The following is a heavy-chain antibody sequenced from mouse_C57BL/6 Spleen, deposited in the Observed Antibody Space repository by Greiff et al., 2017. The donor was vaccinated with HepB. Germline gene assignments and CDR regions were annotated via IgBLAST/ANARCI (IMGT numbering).Heavy chain of an antibody. CDR1: GYTFTSYW. Sequence: QVQLQQPGAELVKPGASVKLSCKASGYTFTSYWMHWVKQRPGQGLEWIGMIHPNSGSTNYNEKFKSKATLTVDKSSSTAYMQLSSLTSEDSAVYYCAIVMYDYDSWFAYWGQGTLVTVSA. V-gene: IGHV1-64*01. CDR2: IHPNSGST. CDR3: AIVMYDYDSWFAY. D-gene: IGHD2-4*01. J-gene: IGHJ3*01.